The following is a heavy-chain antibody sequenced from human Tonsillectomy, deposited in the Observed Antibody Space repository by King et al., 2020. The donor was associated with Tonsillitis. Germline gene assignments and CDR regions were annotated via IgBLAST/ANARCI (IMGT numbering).Heavy chain of an antibody. CDR3: ARDPMRYCSSTSCALYGMDV. CDR1: GGSISSYY. CDR2: IYTSGST. J-gene: IGHJ6*02. V-gene: IGHV4-4*07. D-gene: IGHD2-2*01. Sequence: QLQESGPGLVKPSETLSLTCTVSGGSISSYYWSRIRQPAGKGLEWIGRIYTSGSTNYNPSLKSRVTMSVDTSKNQFSLKLSSVTAADTAVYYCARDPMRYCSSTSCALYGMDVWGQGTTVTVSS.